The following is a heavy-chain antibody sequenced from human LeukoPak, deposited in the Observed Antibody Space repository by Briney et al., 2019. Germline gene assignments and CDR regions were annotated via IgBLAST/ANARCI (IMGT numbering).Heavy chain of an antibody. CDR2: FSDSGGST. V-gene: IGHV3-23*01. D-gene: IGHD6-19*01. CDR3: AREADYSSGYYDAFDV. J-gene: IGHJ3*01. Sequence: GGSLRLSCAASGFTFSQYGMSWVRQAPGKGLEWVSMFSDSGGSTYYADSVKGRFTISRDYSKTTLYLQMNSLGAEDTAVYYCAREADYSSGYYDAFDVWAKGHWSPSLQ. CDR1: GFTFSQYG.